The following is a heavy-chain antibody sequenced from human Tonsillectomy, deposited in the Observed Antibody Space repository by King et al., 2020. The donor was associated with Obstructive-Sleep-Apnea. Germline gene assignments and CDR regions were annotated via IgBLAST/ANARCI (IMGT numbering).Heavy chain of an antibody. D-gene: IGHD5-12*01. V-gene: IGHV1-2*04. CDR1: GYSFTDYY. CDR2: INPNSGGT. Sequence: MQLVQSGAEVKKPGASVKVSCKASGYSFTDYYMHWVRQAPGQGLEWMGWINPNSGGTNYAQKFQGWITMTRDTSISTAYMSLSRLRSDDTAVYYCARLGLTVSGYDYSALDVWGQGTTVTVSS. J-gene: IGHJ6*02. CDR3: ARLGLTVSGYDYSALDV.